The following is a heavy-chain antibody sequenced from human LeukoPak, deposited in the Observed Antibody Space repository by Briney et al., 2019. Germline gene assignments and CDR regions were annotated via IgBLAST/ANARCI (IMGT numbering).Heavy chain of an antibody. CDR2: IKYDGSKT. Sequence: PGGSLRLSCAASGFTFSAHGMHWVRQAPGKGLEWVAAIKYDGSKTYCGDSVKGRLSISRDNSKNMLSLQMNSLRAEDTAVYHCARDADTSGHSSHFDYWGQGTLVTVSS. CDR3: ARDADTSGHSSHFDY. CDR1: GFTFSAHG. D-gene: IGHD3-22*01. J-gene: IGHJ4*02. V-gene: IGHV3-33*05.